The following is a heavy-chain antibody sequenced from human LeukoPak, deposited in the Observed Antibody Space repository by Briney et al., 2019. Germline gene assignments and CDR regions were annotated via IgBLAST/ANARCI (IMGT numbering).Heavy chain of an antibody. J-gene: IGHJ4*02. CDR2: ISAYNGNT. CDR3: ARSDTAISRFDY. Sequence: ASVKVSCKASGYTFTSYGIGWVRQAPGQGLEWMGWISAYNGNTNYAQKLQGRVTMTTDTSTSTAYMELRSLRSDDTAVYYCARSDTAISRFDYWGQGTLVTVSS. V-gene: IGHV1-18*01. D-gene: IGHD5-18*01. CDR1: GYTFTSYG.